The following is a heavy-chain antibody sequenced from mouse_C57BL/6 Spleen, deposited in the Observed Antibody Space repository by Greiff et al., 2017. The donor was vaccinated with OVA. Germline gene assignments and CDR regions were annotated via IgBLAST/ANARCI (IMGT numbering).Heavy chain of an antibody. CDR3: AILPYWYFDV. CDR1: GYTFTSYW. V-gene: IGHV1-61*01. Sequence: QVQLQQSGAELVRPGSSVKLSCKASGYTFTSYWMDWVKQRPGQGLEWIGNIYPSDSETHYNQKFKDKATLTVDKSSSTAYMQLSSLTSEDSAVYYCAILPYWYFDVWGTGTTVTVSS. J-gene: IGHJ1*03. CDR2: IYPSDSET.